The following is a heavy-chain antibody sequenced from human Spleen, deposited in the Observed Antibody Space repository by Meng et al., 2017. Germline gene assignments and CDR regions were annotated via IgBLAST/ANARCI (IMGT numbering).Heavy chain of an antibody. V-gene: IGHV6-1*01. Sequence: QVQLQQSRPGLVKPSQTLSLTCAISGDSVSNNRGAWNWIRQSPSRGLEWLGRTYYRSKWYSDSAVSVKSRITINADTSKNQFSLHLNSVTPEDTAVYYCARTMSAVGENWFDPWGQGSLVTVSS. CDR2: TYYRSKWYS. CDR3: ARTMSAVGENWFDP. D-gene: IGHD6-13*01. CDR1: GDSVSNNRGA. J-gene: IGHJ5*02.